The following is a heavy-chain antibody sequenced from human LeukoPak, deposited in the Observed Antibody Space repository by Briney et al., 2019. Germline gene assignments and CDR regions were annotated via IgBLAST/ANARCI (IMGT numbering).Heavy chain of an antibody. CDR3: ARRGVYGSGAFYLDY. CDR2: ISSSSSYI. J-gene: IGHJ4*02. D-gene: IGHD3-10*01. V-gene: IGHV3-21*01. CDR1: GFTFSTYS. Sequence: PGGSLRLSCAASGFTFSTYSMNWVRQTPGKGLEWVSSISSSSSYIYYADSVKGRLTISRDNAKNSLYLQMNSLRAEDTAVYYCARRGVYGSGAFYLDYWGQGTLVTVSS.